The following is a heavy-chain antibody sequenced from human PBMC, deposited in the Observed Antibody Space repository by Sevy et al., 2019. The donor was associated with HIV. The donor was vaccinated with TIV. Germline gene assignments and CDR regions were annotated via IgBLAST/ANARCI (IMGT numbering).Heavy chain of an antibody. CDR1: GYTFITYY. CDR2: INPSGGRP. V-gene: IGHV1-46*01. Sequence: ASVKVSCKASGYTFITYYIHWVRQAPGQGLEWMGIINPSGGRPTYAQKFQARVTLISDTSTSTVYMDLSSLKSEDTAVYYCVRGIGTSEFADWYLDLWGRGTLVTVSS. J-gene: IGHJ2*01. CDR3: VRGIGTSEFADWYLDL. D-gene: IGHD6-13*01.